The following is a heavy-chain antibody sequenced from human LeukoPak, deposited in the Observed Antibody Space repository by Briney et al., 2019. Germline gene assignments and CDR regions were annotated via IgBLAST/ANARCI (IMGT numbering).Heavy chain of an antibody. Sequence: SETLSLTCTVSGGTISTYYWSWIRQPPGKGLEWIGYIHYSGTTNYNPSLKNRVTISLDTSKNQFSLNLSSVTAADTAVYYCARMGGYSGYATHWGQGTLVTVSS. CDR3: ARMGGYSGYATH. V-gene: IGHV4-59*08. CDR2: IHYSGTT. D-gene: IGHD5-12*01. J-gene: IGHJ4*02. CDR1: GGTISTYY.